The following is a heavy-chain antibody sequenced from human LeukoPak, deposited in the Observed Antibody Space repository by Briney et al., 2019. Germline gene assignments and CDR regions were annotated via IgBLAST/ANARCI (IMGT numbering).Heavy chain of an antibody. CDR1: GGSISSSSYY. CDR3: ARVQPYDSSGYYYGALDY. Sequence: SETLSLTCTVSGGSISSSSYYWGWIRQPPGKGLEWIGYIYYSGSTNYNPSLKSRVTISVDTSKNQFSLKLSSVTAADTAVYYCARVQPYDSSGYYYGALDYWGQGTLVTVSS. D-gene: IGHD3-22*01. J-gene: IGHJ4*02. V-gene: IGHV4-61*05. CDR2: IYYSGST.